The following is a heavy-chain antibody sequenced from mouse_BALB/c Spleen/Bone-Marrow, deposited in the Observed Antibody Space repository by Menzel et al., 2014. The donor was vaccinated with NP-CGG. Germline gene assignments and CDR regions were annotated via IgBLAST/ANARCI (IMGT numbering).Heavy chain of an antibody. D-gene: IGHD2-3*01. CDR3: ARSDGYRTMDY. J-gene: IGHJ4*01. Sequence: VQLVESGPELVKPGASVKISCKASGYAFSTPWMNWVKQRPGQGLEWIGRIYPGDGDTNYNGKFKGKATLTADKSSSTAYMQLSSLTSVDSAVYFCARSDGYRTMDYWGQGTSVTVSS. V-gene: IGHV1-82*01. CDR2: IYPGDGDT. CDR1: GYAFSTPW.